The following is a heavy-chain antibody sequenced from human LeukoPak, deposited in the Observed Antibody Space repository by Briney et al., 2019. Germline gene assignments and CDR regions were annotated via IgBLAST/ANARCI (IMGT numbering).Heavy chain of an antibody. V-gene: IGHV3-30*18. CDR1: GCTFSSCG. Sequence: GGSLRLSCAASGCTFSSCGIHWVRQAPGKGLEWVAVISYDGSNKYYADSVKGRFTISRDNSKNTLYLQMNSLRPEDTAVYYCAKDAHFTVTTWPYYYYYGMDVWGQGTTVTVSS. J-gene: IGHJ6*02. CDR3: AKDAHFTVTTWPYYYYYGMDV. D-gene: IGHD4-17*01. CDR2: ISYDGSNK.